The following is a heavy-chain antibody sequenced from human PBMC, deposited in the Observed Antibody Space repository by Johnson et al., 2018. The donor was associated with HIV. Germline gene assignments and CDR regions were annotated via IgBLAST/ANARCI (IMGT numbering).Heavy chain of an antibody. D-gene: IGHD3-3*01. V-gene: IGHV3-30-3*01. CDR3: TTGGDVVVIFGVVDDAFDI. CDR2: ISYDGSNK. Sequence: QVQLVESGGGVVQPGRSLRLSCAASGFTFSSYAMHWVRQAPGKGLEWVAVISYDGSNKYYADSVKGRFTISRDNSKNTLYLQMNSLKTEDTAVYYCTTGGDVVVIFGVVDDAFDIWGQGTMVTVSS. CDR1: GFTFSSYA. J-gene: IGHJ3*02.